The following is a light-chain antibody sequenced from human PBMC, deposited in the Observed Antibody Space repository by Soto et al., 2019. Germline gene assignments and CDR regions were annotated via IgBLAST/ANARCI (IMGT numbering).Light chain of an antibody. J-gene: IGKJ4*01. CDR2: GAS. V-gene: IGKV3-15*01. CDR3: QQYSDWSPIT. Sequence: EIVMTQSPGALSLSPGERATLSCRASQSVRTNLAWYQQKPGQAPRPPIYGASARATDVPARFSGSGSGTEFTLTISSLQSEDFAVYYCQQYSDWSPITFGGGTKVDIK. CDR1: QSVRTN.